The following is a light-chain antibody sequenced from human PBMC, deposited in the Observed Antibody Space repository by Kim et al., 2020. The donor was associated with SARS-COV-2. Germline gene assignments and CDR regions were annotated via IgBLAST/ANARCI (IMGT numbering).Light chain of an antibody. Sequence: DIQLTQSPSFLSASVGDRVTITCRASQGISSYLAWYQQKPGKAPKLLIYAASTLQSGVPSRFSGSGSGTEFTHTISSLQPEDFATYYCQQLNSYPLFGQGTKVDIK. J-gene: IGKJ1*01. CDR2: AAS. V-gene: IGKV1-9*01. CDR3: QQLNSYPL. CDR1: QGISSY.